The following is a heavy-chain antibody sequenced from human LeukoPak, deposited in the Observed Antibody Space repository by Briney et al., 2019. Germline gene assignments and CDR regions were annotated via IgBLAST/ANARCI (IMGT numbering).Heavy chain of an antibody. D-gene: IGHD1-26*01. Sequence: SETLSLTCTVSGGSISSGGYYWSWIRQHPGKGLEWIGYIYYSGSTYYNPSLKGRVTISVDTSKNQFSLKLSSVTAADTAVYYCARGSVGATLHWYFDLWGRGTLVTVSS. CDR3: ARGSVGATLHWYFDL. V-gene: IGHV4-31*03. CDR2: IYYSGST. CDR1: GGSISSGGYY. J-gene: IGHJ2*01.